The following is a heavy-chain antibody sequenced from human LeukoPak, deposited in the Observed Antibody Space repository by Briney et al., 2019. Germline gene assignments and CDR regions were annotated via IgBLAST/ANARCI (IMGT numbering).Heavy chain of an antibody. Sequence: GASVKVSCKASGYTFTSYGISWVRQAPGQGLEWMGWISAYNGNTNYAQKLQDRVTMTTDTSTSTAYMELRSLRSDDTAVYYCARVRIVVVANYGMDVWGQGTTVTVSS. D-gene: IGHD2-21*01. CDR1: GYTFTSYG. J-gene: IGHJ6*02. V-gene: IGHV1-18*01. CDR2: ISAYNGNT. CDR3: ARVRIVVVANYGMDV.